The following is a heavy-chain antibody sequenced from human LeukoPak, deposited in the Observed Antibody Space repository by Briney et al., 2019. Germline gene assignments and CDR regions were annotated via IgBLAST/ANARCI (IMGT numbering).Heavy chain of an antibody. Sequence: GGSLRLSCAASGFTFSSYDMNWVRQAPGKGLEWVAVVSHDGSITHYADSVKGRFAISRDNSKKTLYLQINSLRPDDTAIYYCARVVCEYDISDYYLDFWGQGTLVTVSA. CDR3: ARVVCEYDISDYYLDF. J-gene: IGHJ4*02. CDR1: GFTFSSYD. CDR2: VSHDGSIT. D-gene: IGHD3-22*01. V-gene: IGHV3-30*09.